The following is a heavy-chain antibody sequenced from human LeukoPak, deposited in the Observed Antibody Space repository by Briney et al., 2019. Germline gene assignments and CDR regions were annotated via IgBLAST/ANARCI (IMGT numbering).Heavy chain of an antibody. D-gene: IGHD6-13*01. CDR1: GYTFSSYG. Sequence: ASVKVSCKASGYTFSSYGINWVRQAPGQGLAWMGWISPYNGDTYYVQNLQGRVTLTTDTSTSTAYMELRSLTSDDTAVYYCARGDSSPDYRGQGTLVTVSS. CDR2: ISPYNGDT. V-gene: IGHV1-18*01. CDR3: ARGDSSPDY. J-gene: IGHJ4*02.